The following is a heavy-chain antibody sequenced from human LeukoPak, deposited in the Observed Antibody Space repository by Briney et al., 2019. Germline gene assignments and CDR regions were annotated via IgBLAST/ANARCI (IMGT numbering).Heavy chain of an antibody. CDR2: INHSGST. J-gene: IGHJ1*01. V-gene: IGHV4-34*01. D-gene: IGHD3-10*01. CDR1: GGSFSGYY. CDR3: ARGTAYYYGSGRYGKYFQH. Sequence: SETLSLTCAVYGGSFSGYYWSWIRQPPGKGLEWIGEINHSGSTNYNPSLKSRVTISVDTSKNQFSLKLSSVTAADTAVYYCARGTAYYYGSGRYGKYFQHWGQGTLVTVSS.